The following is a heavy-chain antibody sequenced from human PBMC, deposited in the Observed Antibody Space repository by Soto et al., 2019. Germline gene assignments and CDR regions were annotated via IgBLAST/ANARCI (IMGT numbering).Heavy chain of an antibody. CDR1: GFTFSSYS. Sequence: GGSLRLSCAASGFTFSSYSMNWVRQAPGKGLEWVSSISSSSSYIYYADSVKGRFTISRDNAKNSLYLQMNSLRAEDTAVYYCARDSRQLVPGYYYMDVWGKGTTVTVSS. CDR2: ISSSSSYI. V-gene: IGHV3-21*01. D-gene: IGHD6-6*01. J-gene: IGHJ6*03. CDR3: ARDSRQLVPGYYYMDV.